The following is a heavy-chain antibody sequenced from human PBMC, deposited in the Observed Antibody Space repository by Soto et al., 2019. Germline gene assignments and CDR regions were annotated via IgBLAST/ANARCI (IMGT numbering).Heavy chain of an antibody. D-gene: IGHD3-3*01. Sequence: QVQLQESGPGLVKPSQTLSLTCTVSGGSISSGGSYWSWIRQRPGKGLELIGYIFYSGSFYYTPSLKSRVMISADTSKNQFSLKLSSVTAADTAVYYCARAPETPPIFGVDVPYFFDYWGRGTLVTVSS. CDR2: IFYSGSF. V-gene: IGHV4-31*03. J-gene: IGHJ4*02. CDR1: GGSISSGGSY. CDR3: ARAPETPPIFGVDVPYFFDY.